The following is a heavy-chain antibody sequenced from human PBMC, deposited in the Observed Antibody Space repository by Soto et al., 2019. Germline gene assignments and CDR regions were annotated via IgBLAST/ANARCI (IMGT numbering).Heavy chain of an antibody. CDR1: GFTFSSYG. D-gene: IGHD3-9*01. CDR3: AKARPQDYDILTGYSPYGMDV. CDR2: ISYDGSNK. J-gene: IGHJ6*02. Sequence: LRLSCAASGFTFSSYGMHWVRQAPGKGLEWVAVISYDGSNKYYADSVKGRFAISRDNSKNTLYLQMNSLRAEDTAVYYCAKARPQDYDILTGYSPYGMDVWGQGTTVTVSS. V-gene: IGHV3-30*18.